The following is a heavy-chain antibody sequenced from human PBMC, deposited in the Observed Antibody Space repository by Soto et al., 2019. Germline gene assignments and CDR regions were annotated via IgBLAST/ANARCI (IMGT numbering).Heavy chain of an antibody. CDR2: ISAYNGNT. V-gene: IGHV1-18*03. J-gene: IGHJ4*02. Sequence: ASVKVSCKASGYTFTSYGISWVRQAPGQGPEWMGWISAYNGNTNYAQKLQGRVTMTTDTSTSTAYMGLRSLRSDDMAVFYCASIVWFGAPNPLFDYWGQGTLVIVCS. D-gene: IGHD3-10*01. CDR3: ASIVWFGAPNPLFDY. CDR1: GYTFTSYG.